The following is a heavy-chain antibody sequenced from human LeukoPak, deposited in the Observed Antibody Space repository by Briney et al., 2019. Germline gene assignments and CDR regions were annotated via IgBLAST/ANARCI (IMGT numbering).Heavy chain of an antibody. V-gene: IGHV4-61*08. J-gene: IGHJ3*02. Sequence: SQTLSLTCTVSGGSISSGGYYWSWVRQPPGKGLEWIGFLYYSGSTNYNPSLKSRVSISVDTSKNQFSLNRSSVTAADTAVYYCASRITVIDAFDIWGQGTMVTVSS. CDR3: ASRITVIDAFDI. D-gene: IGHD4-17*01. CDR1: GGSISSGGYY. CDR2: LYYSGST.